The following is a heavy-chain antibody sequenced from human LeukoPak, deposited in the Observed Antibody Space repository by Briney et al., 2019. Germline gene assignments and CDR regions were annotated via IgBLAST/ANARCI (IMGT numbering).Heavy chain of an antibody. D-gene: IGHD5-12*01. V-gene: IGHV3-23*01. CDR3: AKEPRVATIEIFDY. CDR2: ISGGGGVT. J-gene: IGHJ4*02. Sequence: GGSLRLSCAASGFTFSSYAMSWVRQAPGKGLEWVSSISGGGGVTYYADSVKGRFTISRDNSKNTVYLQTNSLRAEDTAVYYCAKEPRVATIEIFDYWGQGTLVTVSS. CDR1: GFTFSSYA.